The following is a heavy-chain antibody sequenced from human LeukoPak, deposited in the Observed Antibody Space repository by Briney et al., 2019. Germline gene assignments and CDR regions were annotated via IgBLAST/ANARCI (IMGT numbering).Heavy chain of an antibody. D-gene: IGHD6-19*01. CDR2: ISGYNGNT. J-gene: IGHJ3*02. CDR1: GYTFTNYG. Sequence: GASVKVSCKASGYTFTNYGISWVRQAPGQGLEWMGWISGYNGNTNYAQELQGRVTMTTDTSTNTAYMELRSLRSDDTAVSYCARRRIVAGTDAFDIWGQGTMVTVSS. V-gene: IGHV1-18*01. CDR3: ARRRIVAGTDAFDI.